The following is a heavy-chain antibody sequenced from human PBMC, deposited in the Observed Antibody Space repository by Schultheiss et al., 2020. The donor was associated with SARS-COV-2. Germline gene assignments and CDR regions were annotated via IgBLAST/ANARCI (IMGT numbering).Heavy chain of an antibody. V-gene: IGHV3-15*01. Sequence: GESLKISCAASGFSFSSYGMSWVRQAPGKGLEWVGRIKSKTDGGTTDYAAPVKGRFTISRDNAKNSLYLQMNSLRAEDTAVYYCARDLMVVPDYWGQGTLVTVSS. D-gene: IGHD2-15*01. J-gene: IGHJ4*02. CDR2: IKSKTDGGTT. CDR1: GFSFSSYG. CDR3: ARDLMVVPDY.